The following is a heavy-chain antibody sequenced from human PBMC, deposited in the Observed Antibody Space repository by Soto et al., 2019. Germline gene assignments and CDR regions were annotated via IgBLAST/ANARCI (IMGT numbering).Heavy chain of an antibody. Sequence: QVQLQESGPGLVKPSETLSLTCTVSGGSISSYYWSWIRQPPGKGLEWIGYIYYSGSTNYNTSLKSRVTISVDTSKNQFSLKLSSVTAADTAVYYCARGGWPQSRYFDYGGQGTLVTVSS. CDR2: IYYSGST. CDR1: GGSISSYY. J-gene: IGHJ4*02. CDR3: ARGGWPQSRYFDY. V-gene: IGHV4-59*01. D-gene: IGHD3-10*01.